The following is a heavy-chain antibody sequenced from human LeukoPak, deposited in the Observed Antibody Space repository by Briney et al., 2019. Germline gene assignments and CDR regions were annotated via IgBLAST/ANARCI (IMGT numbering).Heavy chain of an antibody. CDR3: AKSPPMLVYYYYYMDV. CDR1: GFTFSSYA. CDR2: ISGSGGST. Sequence: GVSLRLSCAASGFTFSSYAMSWVRQAPGKGLEWVSAISGSGGSTYYADSVKGRFTISRDNSKNTLYLQMNSLRAEDTAVYYCAKSPPMLVYYYYYMDVWGKGTTVTVSS. V-gene: IGHV3-23*01. D-gene: IGHD3-10*02. J-gene: IGHJ6*03.